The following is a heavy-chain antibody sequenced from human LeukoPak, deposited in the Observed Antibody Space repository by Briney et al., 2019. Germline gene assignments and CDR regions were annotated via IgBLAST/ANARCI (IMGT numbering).Heavy chain of an antibody. Sequence: GGSLRLSCAASGFTFSSYAMSWVRQGQGKGPEWVSSISDHGNSTYTAASVKGRFTISRDNSKNTLYLQMNSLRAEDTAVYYCAKDLIYSSSWSDKWGQGTLVTVSS. D-gene: IGHD6-13*01. J-gene: IGHJ1*01. CDR1: GFTFSSYA. CDR2: ISDHGNST. V-gene: IGHV3-23*01. CDR3: AKDLIYSSSWSDK.